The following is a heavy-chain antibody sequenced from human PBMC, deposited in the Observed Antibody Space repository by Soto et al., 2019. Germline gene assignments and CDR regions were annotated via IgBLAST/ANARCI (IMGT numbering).Heavy chain of an antibody. D-gene: IGHD1-20*01. Sequence: QVQLVESGGGVVQPGRSLRLSCAASGFTFSAYAMHWVRQAPGKGLEWVAVISYDGSNKYYAVSVKDRFSISRDKDTLVLQMHSLRPEDTAVYCCTKDRQSIIIPSAIGYFDFWGQGSLVTVSS. CDR3: TKDRQSIIIPSAIGYFDF. J-gene: IGHJ4*02. V-gene: IGHV3-30*18. CDR1: GFTFSAYA. CDR2: ISYDGSNK.